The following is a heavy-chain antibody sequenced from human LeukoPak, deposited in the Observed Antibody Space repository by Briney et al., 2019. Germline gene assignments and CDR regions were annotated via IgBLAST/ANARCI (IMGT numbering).Heavy chain of an antibody. CDR2: IYYSGST. Sequence: SETLSLTCTVSGGSLSTYYWSWIRQPPGKGLEWIGYIYYSGSTNYNPSLKSRVTISVDTSKNQFSLKLSSVTAADTAVYYCARGGSYFGYWGQGTLVTVSS. CDR3: ARGGSYFGY. J-gene: IGHJ4*02. V-gene: IGHV4-59*01. CDR1: GGSLSTYY. D-gene: IGHD1-26*01.